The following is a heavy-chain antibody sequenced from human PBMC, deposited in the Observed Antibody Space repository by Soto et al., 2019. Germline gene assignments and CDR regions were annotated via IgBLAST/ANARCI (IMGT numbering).Heavy chain of an antibody. V-gene: IGHV3-23*01. CDR2: ISGSGGSA. CDR1: GFTFSNYA. Sequence: PGGSLRLSCAASGFTFSNYAMTWVRQGPGKGLEWVSAISGSGGSAYYADSVKGRFTISRDNSKNTLYLQMNSLRADDSGVYYCAKDLCSGVLVPVAIGFDPWGPGTLVTVCS. J-gene: IGHJ5*02. D-gene: IGHD2-2*01. CDR3: AKDLCSGVLVPVAIGFDP.